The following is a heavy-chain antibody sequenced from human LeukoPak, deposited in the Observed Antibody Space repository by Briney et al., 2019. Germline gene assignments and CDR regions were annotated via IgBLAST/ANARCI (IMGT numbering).Heavy chain of an antibody. J-gene: IGHJ4*02. CDR2: IIPIFGTA. CDR1: GGTFISYA. Sequence: SVKVSCKASGGTFISYAISWVRQAPGQGLEWMGGIIPIFGTANYAQKFQGRVTITADESTSTAYMELSSLRSEDTAVYYCAREMDYGGTYFDYWGQGTLVTVSS. D-gene: IGHD4-23*01. V-gene: IGHV1-69*13. CDR3: AREMDYGGTYFDY.